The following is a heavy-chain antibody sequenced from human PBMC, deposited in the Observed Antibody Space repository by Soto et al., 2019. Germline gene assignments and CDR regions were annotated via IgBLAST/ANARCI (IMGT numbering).Heavy chain of an antibody. CDR3: VRDQDWAFDY. J-gene: IGHJ4*02. D-gene: IGHD3-9*01. CDR2: VSYDGDNE. V-gene: IGHV3-30*03. CDR1: GFTFSNYA. Sequence: SLRLSCVASGFTFSNYAMHWVRQAPGKGLEWVAIVSYDGDNEYYADSVRGRFTISRDNAEDSLYLHMNSLRVEDTAVYYCVRDQDWAFDYWGQGTLVTVSS.